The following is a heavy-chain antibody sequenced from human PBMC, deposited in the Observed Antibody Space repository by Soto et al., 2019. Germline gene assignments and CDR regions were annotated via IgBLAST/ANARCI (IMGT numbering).Heavy chain of an antibody. Sequence: PGESLKISCKGSGYSFTSYWISWVRQMPGKGLEWMGRIDPSDSYTNYSPSFQGHVTISADKSISTAYLQWSSLKASDTAMYYCARHAVEPGIAAAGALWFDSWGQGTLVTVSS. D-gene: IGHD6-13*01. V-gene: IGHV5-10-1*01. CDR2: IDPSDSYT. CDR1: GYSFTSYW. CDR3: ARHAVEPGIAAAGALWFDS. J-gene: IGHJ5*01.